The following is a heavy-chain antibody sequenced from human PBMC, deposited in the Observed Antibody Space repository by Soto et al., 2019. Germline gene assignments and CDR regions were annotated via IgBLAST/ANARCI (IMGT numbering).Heavy chain of an antibody. CDR1: GYTLTELS. Sequence: ASVKVSCKVSGYTLTELSMHWVRQAPGKGLEWMGGFDPEDGETIYAQKFQGRVTMTEDTSTDTAYMELSSLRSEDTAVYYCATDQGAVAGLDAFDIWGQGTMVTVS. V-gene: IGHV1-24*01. CDR3: ATDQGAVAGLDAFDI. CDR2: FDPEDGET. J-gene: IGHJ3*02. D-gene: IGHD6-19*01.